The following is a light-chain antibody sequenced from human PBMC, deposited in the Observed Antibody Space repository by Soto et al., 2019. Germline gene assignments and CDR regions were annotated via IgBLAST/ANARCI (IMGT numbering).Light chain of an antibody. V-gene: IGLV2-8*01. CDR2: EVN. CDR3: SSFAVSNSFV. J-gene: IGLJ1*01. CDR1: SNDAGGYNY. Sequence: ALTQPPSASGSPGQSVTISCTGTSNDAGGYNYVSWYQQRPGKAPKLMIYEVNKRPSGVPDRFSGSKSGNTASLTVSGLQAEDEADYYCSSFAVSNSFVFGTGTKVTVL.